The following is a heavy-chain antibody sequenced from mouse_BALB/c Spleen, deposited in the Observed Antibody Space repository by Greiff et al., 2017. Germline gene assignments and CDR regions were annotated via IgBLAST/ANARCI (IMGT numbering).Heavy chain of an antibody. CDR1: GYTFTSYT. J-gene: IGHJ4*01. Sequence: VMLVESGAELARPGASVKMSCKASGYTFTSYTMHWVKQRPGQGLEWIGYINPSSGYTNYNQKFKDKATLTADKSSSTAYMQLSSLTSEDSAVYYCARYGNLYAMDYWGQGTSVTVSS. CDR2: INPSSGYT. D-gene: IGHD2-1*01. CDR3: ARYGNLYAMDY. V-gene: IGHV1-4*01.